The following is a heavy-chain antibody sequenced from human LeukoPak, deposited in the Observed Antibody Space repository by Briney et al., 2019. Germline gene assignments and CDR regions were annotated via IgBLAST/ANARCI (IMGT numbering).Heavy chain of an antibody. Sequence: PSETLSLTCTVSGGSISSYYCSWIRQPPGKGLEWIGYIYYSGSTNYNPSLKSRVTISVDTSKNQFSLKLSSVTAADTAVYYCAFSKGATVVSDAFDIWGQGTMVTVSS. D-gene: IGHD4-23*01. CDR1: GGSISSYY. V-gene: IGHV4-59*01. CDR2: IYYSGST. CDR3: AFSKGATVVSDAFDI. J-gene: IGHJ3*02.